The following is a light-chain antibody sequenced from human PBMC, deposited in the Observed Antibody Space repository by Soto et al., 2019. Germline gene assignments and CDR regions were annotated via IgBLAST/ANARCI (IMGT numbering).Light chain of an antibody. CDR1: QGISNY. J-gene: IGKJ2*01. Sequence: DIQMTQSPSSLSASVGDRVIISCRASQGISNYLAWYQQKPGKVPKLLIFGASTLQSGVPSRFSGSGSGTDFALTISSLQPEDVATYYCQKHNSAPYTFGQGTNLEL. V-gene: IGKV1-27*01. CDR3: QKHNSAPYT. CDR2: GAS.